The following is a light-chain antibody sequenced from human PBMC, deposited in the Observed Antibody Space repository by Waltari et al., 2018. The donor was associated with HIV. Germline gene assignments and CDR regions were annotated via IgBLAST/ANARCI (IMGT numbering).Light chain of an antibody. Sequence: IVMTQTPATLSVSPGERATLSCRTSQSIGSSLAWYQQRPGQAPRLLIYGASTRSTDTPARFSGSGSGTEFSLTISSLQSEDFALYYCHQYNTWSTFGQGTDLEIK. CDR1: QSIGSS. CDR3: HQYNTWST. V-gene: IGKV3-15*01. J-gene: IGKJ2*01. CDR2: GAS.